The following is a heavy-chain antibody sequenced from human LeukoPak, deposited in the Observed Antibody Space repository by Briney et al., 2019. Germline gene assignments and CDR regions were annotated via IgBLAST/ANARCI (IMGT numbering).Heavy chain of an antibody. CDR2: IRDSGGGT. V-gene: IGHV3-23*01. CDR1: GFTFNSYA. D-gene: IGHD6-19*01. J-gene: IGHJ4*02. CDR3: AKAGIGVVGYFDY. Sequence: GGSLRLSCAASGFTFNSYAMSWVRQAPGKGLEWVSAIRDSGGGTYYADSVKGRFTISRDNSKNTLYLQMNSLRDEDTALYYCAKAGIGVVGYFDYWGQGTLVTVSS.